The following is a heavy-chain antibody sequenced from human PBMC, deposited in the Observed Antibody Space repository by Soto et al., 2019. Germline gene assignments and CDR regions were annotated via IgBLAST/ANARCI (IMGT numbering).Heavy chain of an antibody. Sequence: ASVKVSCRASGYTFTGYYMHWVRQAPGQGLEWMGWINPDSGGTNYAQKFQGRVTMTRDTSISTAYMELSRLRSDDTAVYYCARDPTIRDYSGMDVWGQGTTVTVSS. CDR1: GYTFTGYY. D-gene: IGHD3-3*01. CDR2: INPDSGGT. CDR3: ARDPTIRDYSGMDV. J-gene: IGHJ6*02. V-gene: IGHV1-2*02.